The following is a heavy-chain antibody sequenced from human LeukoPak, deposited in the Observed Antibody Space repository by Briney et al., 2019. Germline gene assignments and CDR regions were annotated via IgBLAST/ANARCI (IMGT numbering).Heavy chain of an antibody. CDR3: ARDSAAYDFWSGYWNYYYGMDV. D-gene: IGHD3-3*01. J-gene: IGHJ6*02. CDR2: IYTSGST. V-gene: IGHV4-61*02. CDR1: GGSISSRSYY. Sequence: SQTLSLTCTVSGGSISSRSYYWGWIRQPAGKGLEWIGRIYTSGSTNYNPSLKSRATIAVDTSKNQFSLKLSFVTAADTDVYYCARDSAAYDFWSGYWNYYYGMDVWGQGTTVTVSS.